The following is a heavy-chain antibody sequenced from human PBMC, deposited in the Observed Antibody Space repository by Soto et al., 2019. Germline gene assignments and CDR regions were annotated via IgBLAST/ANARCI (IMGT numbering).Heavy chain of an antibody. CDR3: ARNYDSSGYSDY. CDR2: IYHSGST. V-gene: IGHV4-38-2*01. CDR1: GYSISSGYY. J-gene: IGHJ4*02. D-gene: IGHD3-22*01. Sequence: TLSLTCAVSGYSISSGYYWGWIRQPPGKGLEWIGSIYHSGSTYYNPSLKSRVTISVDTSKNQFSLKLSSVTAADTAVYYCARNYDSSGYSDYWGQGTLVTVSS.